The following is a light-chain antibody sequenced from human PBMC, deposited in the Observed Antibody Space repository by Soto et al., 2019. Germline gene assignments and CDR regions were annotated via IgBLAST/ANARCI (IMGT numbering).Light chain of an antibody. CDR1: QSVSSSY. V-gene: IGKV3-20*01. J-gene: IGKJ1*01. Sequence: EIVLTQSPGTLSLSPGERATLSCRASQSVSSSYLAWYQQKPGQAPRLLIYGASSRATGIPDRVSGSGSGTDFTLTISRLEPEEFAVYYCQRYGSSPQTFGQGTKVEI. CDR3: QRYGSSPQT. CDR2: GAS.